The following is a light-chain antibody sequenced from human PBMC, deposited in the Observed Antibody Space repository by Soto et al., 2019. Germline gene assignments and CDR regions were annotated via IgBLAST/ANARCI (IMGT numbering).Light chain of an antibody. V-gene: IGKV1-9*01. CDR3: QQLNTFPFI. CDR1: QAIDTY. J-gene: IGKJ5*01. CDR2: AAS. Sequence: DIQLTQSPSFLSASVGDRVTITCRASQAIDTYLAWYQQKPGKAPKLLIYAASLLQSGVPSRFSGSGSGTEFPLTINSLQPEDFASYYCQQLNTFPFIFGQGTRLDI.